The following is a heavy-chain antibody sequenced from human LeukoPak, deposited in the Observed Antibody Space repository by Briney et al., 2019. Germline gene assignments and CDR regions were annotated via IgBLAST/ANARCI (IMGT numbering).Heavy chain of an antibody. CDR3: ARPEGDYVFDY. CDR2: IGESVDSI. Sequence: WGSLTLTCAASGFTFSDFAMTWVRQAPGKGLEWVSIIGESVDSIYYADSVRGRFTISRDTSKNTLYLQMRSLRVEDTALYYCARPEGDYVFDYWGQGTLVTVSS. J-gene: IGHJ4*02. D-gene: IGHD4-17*01. V-gene: IGHV3-23*01. CDR1: GFTFSDFA.